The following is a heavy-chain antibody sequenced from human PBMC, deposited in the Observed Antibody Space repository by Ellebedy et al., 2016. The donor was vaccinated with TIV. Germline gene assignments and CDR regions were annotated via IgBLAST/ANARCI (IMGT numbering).Heavy chain of an antibody. CDR2: MNPISGNT. D-gene: IGHD5-24*01. CDR1: GYTSSTYA. J-gene: IGHJ3*01. CDR3: ARGQGWLGAFNF. V-gene: IGHV1-8*03. Sequence: AASVKVSCKASGYTSSTYAFNWVRQAIGQGLEWMGRMNPISGNTRYPQKFQGRVTITRSTSITTAYMELSSLRVEDTDVYYCARGQGWLGAFNFWGQGTMVSVSS.